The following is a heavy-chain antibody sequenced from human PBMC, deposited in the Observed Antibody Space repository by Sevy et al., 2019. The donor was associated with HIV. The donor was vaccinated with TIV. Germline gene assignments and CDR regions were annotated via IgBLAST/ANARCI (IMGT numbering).Heavy chain of an antibody. V-gene: IGHV5-51*01. CDR3: ARRGSTVDYYYGMDV. J-gene: IGHJ6*02. D-gene: IGHD4-17*01. Sequence: GESLKISCKSSGYSFTSYWIGWVRQMPGKGLEWMGIIYPGDSDTRYSPSFQGQVTISADKSISTAYLQWSSLKASDTAMYYCARRGSTVDYYYGMDVWGQGTTVTVSS. CDR1: GYSFTSYW. CDR2: IYPGDSDT.